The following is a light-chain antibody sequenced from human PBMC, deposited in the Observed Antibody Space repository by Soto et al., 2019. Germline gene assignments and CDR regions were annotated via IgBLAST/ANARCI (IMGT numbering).Light chain of an antibody. CDR1: QSVSSNY. V-gene: IGKV3-20*01. Sequence: EIVLTQSPGTLSLSPVDRATLSCRASQSVSSNYLAWYQQKPGQAPRLLIYGASSRATGIPDRFSGSGSGTDFTLTISRLEPEDFALYYCQQYSSSSWTFGQGTKVDIK. CDR2: GAS. J-gene: IGKJ1*01. CDR3: QQYSSSSWT.